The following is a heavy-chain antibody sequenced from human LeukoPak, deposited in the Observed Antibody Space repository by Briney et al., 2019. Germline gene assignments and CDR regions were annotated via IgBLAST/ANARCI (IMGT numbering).Heavy chain of an antibody. J-gene: IGHJ4*02. V-gene: IGHV4-34*01. CDR2: INHSGST. CDR3: ARPSGYSGYDYGY. Sequence: SETLSLTCAVYGGSFSGYYWTWIRQPPGKGLEWIGEINHSGSTNYNPSLKSRVTISADTSKNHFSLRVSSVTAADTAVYYCARPSGYSGYDYGYWGQGTLVSVSS. CDR1: GGSFSGYY. D-gene: IGHD5-12*01.